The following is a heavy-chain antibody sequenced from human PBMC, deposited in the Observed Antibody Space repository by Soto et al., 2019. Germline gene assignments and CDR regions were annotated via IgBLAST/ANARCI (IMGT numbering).Heavy chain of an antibody. J-gene: IGHJ5*02. CDR2: IYYSGST. CDR1: GGSISSGDYY. D-gene: IGHD3-9*01. CDR3: ATAYNDILTGYPNWFDP. Sequence: SSETLSLTCTVSGGSISSGDYYWSWIRQPPGKGLEWIGYIYYSGSTYYNPSLKSRVTISVDTSKNQFSLKLSSVTAADTAVYYCATAYNDILTGYPNWFDPWGQGTLVTVSS. V-gene: IGHV4-30-4*01.